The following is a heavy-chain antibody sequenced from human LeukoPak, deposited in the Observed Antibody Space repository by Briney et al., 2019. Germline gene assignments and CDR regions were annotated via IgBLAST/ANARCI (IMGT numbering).Heavy chain of an antibody. CDR2: INPHSGAT. J-gene: IGHJ5*02. D-gene: IGHD5/OR15-5a*01. CDR1: GYGFSDVY. V-gene: IGHV1-2*02. CDR3: ATSSSVTHTRDP. Sequence: ASVKVSCKASGYGFSDVYFNWVRQAPGQGLEWMGWINPHSGATNYAQRFQGRVSLDASIDTAYMELSRLTSDDTAVYYCATSSSVTHTRDPWGQGTLVTVGS.